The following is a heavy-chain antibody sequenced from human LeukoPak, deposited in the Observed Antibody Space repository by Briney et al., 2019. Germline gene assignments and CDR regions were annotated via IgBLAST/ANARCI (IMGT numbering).Heavy chain of an antibody. Sequence: EGSLRLSCAASGFTFSSYWMHWVRQAPGKGLVWVSRISSEGSSISYADSVKGRFTISRDNSKNTLYLQMNSLRAEDTAVYYCARDPGYSGYDSGYYFDYWGQGTLVTVSS. D-gene: IGHD5-12*01. V-gene: IGHV3-74*01. CDR1: GFTFSSYW. J-gene: IGHJ4*02. CDR2: ISSEGSSI. CDR3: ARDPGYSGYDSGYYFDY.